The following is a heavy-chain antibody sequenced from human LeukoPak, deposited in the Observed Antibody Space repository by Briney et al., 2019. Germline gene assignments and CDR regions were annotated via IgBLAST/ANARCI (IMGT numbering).Heavy chain of an antibody. CDR3: ARGGSSGWYYYGMDV. Sequence: PSETLSLTCTVSGGSISSYYWSWIRQPPGKGLEWIGYIYYSGSTNYNPSLKSRVTISVDTSKSQFSLKLSSVTAADTAVYYCARGGSSGWYYYGMDVWGQGTTVTVSS. CDR1: GGSISSYY. V-gene: IGHV4-59*01. CDR2: IYYSGST. D-gene: IGHD6-19*01. J-gene: IGHJ6*02.